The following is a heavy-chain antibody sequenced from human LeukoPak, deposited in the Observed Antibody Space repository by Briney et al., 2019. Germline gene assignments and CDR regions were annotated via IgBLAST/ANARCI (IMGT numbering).Heavy chain of an antibody. CDR3: ARGYYDISTGYYKGTYYFDY. CDR2: IIPIFGTA. J-gene: IGHJ4*02. V-gene: IGHV1-69*13. D-gene: IGHD3-9*01. CDR1: GGTFSSYA. Sequence: GASVKVSCKASGGTFSSYAISWVRQAPGQGLEWMGGIIPIFGTANYAQKFQGRVTITADESTSTAYMELSSLRSEDTAVYYCARGYYDISTGYYKGTYYFDYWGQGTLVTVSS.